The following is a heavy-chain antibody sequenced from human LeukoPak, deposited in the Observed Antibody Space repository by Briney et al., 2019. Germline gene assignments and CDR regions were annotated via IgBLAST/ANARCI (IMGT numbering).Heavy chain of an antibody. Sequence: GASVKVSCKASGYTFPVYEIYWVRQAYGQGLECMGWMNPYSNSTDSAQQFQGRLTMTSDITISTAYMELSSLRPEDTAVYFCARAKGKAGRYGMDVWGQGTTVIVSS. V-gene: IGHV1-8*01. CDR1: GYTFPVYE. CDR3: ARAKGKAGRYGMDV. J-gene: IGHJ6*02. CDR2: MNPYSNST.